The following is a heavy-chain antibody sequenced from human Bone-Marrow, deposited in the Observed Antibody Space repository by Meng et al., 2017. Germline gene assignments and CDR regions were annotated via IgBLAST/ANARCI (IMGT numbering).Heavy chain of an antibody. V-gene: IGHV4-59*01. CDR1: GGSISSYY. J-gene: IGHJ4*01. CDR3: ARLRTYYDILTGQFTQYYFDY. D-gene: IGHD3-9*01. CDR2: IYYSGST. Sequence: SETLSLTCTVSGGSISSYYGSWIRQPPGKGLEWIGYIYYSGSTNYNPSLKSRVTISVDTSKNQFSLKLSSVTAADTAVYYCARLRTYYDILTGQFTQYYFDYWGQGTLVTVSS.